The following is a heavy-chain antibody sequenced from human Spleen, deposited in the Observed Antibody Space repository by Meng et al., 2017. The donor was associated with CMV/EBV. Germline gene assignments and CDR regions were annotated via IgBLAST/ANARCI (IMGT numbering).Heavy chain of an antibody. CDR1: GGSIISTTYY. Sequence: SETLSLTCTVSGGSIISTTYYWGWIRQSPGKGLEWFGTVYYTGTTYYNPSLKSRVSISVDTSKNQFSLKLKYVTAADTAVYYCARLSVPSGYSSGWWRFWGQGTPVTVSS. J-gene: IGHJ4*02. D-gene: IGHD6-19*01. V-gene: IGHV4-39*07. CDR2: VYYTGTT. CDR3: ARLSVPSGYSSGWWRF.